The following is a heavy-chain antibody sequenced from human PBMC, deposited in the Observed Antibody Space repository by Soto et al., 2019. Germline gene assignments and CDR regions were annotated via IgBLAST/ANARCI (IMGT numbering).Heavy chain of an antibody. CDR1: GFTFISYS. CDR2: ISSSSTI. D-gene: IGHD5-18*01. CDR3: ARDLQLWDFDY. V-gene: IGHV3-48*02. Sequence: GSLRLSCAASGFTFISYSMNWFRQAPVKVLEWVSYISSSSTIYYADSVKGRFTISRDNAKNSLYLQMNSLRDEDTAVYYCARDLQLWDFDYWGQGTLVTVSS. J-gene: IGHJ4*02.